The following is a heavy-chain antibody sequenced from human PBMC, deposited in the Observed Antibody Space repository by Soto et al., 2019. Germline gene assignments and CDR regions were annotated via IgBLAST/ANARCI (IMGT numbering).Heavy chain of an antibody. J-gene: IGHJ6*02. CDR1: GGSISSSSYY. CDR2: IYYSGST. V-gene: IGHV4-39*01. Sequence: SETLSLTCTVSGGSISSSSYYWGWIRQPPGKGLEWIGSIYYSGSTYYNPSLKSRVTISVDTPKNQFSLKLSSVTAADTAVYYCAVHYYGSGSYRYYYYGMDVWGQGTTVTVSS. D-gene: IGHD3-10*01. CDR3: AVHYYGSGSYRYYYYGMDV.